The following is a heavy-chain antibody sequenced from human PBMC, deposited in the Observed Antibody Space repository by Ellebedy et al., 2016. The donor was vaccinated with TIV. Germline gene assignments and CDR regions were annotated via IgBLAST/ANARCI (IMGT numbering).Heavy chain of an antibody. D-gene: IGHD3-10*01. CDR3: ARGLFTMVRGPSGY. Sequence: MPSETLSLTCTVSGGSISGYYWSWIRQPPGKGLEWIGEINHSGSTNYNPSLQSRVTISVDTSKNQFSLKLSSVTAADTAVYYCARGLFTMVRGPSGYWGQGTLVTVSS. CDR2: INHSGST. V-gene: IGHV4-34*01. J-gene: IGHJ4*02. CDR1: GGSISGYY.